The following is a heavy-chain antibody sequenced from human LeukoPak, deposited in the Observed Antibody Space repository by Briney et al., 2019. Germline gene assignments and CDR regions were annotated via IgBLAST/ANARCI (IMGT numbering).Heavy chain of an antibody. CDR3: AKKGPLVPGNWYFDL. CDR1: VFSLNNYA. V-gene: IGHV3-23*01. J-gene: IGHJ2*01. Sequence: GGSLRLSCAASVFSLNNYAMSWVRQALGKGLEWVSIIGVDPWSTFYADSVKGRFTISRDNSKNTLFLQMTSLRADDTALYYCAKKGPLVPGNWYFDLWGRGTLVTVFS. CDR2: IGVDPWST. D-gene: IGHD1-26*01.